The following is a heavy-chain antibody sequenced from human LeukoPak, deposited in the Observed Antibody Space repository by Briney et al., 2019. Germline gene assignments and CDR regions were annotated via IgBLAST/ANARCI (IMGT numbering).Heavy chain of an antibody. J-gene: IGHJ2*01. D-gene: IGHD4-11*01. Sequence: GGSLRLSCAASGFSFSTYAMSWVRQAPGKGLGWVSSISGSGDSTYYADSVRGRFTISRDNSKKTVYLQMNSLRAEDTAVYYCAKDIGNYVWFFDLWGRGTLATVYS. V-gene: IGHV3-23*01. CDR1: GFSFSTYA. CDR3: AKDIGNYVWFFDL. CDR2: ISGSGDST.